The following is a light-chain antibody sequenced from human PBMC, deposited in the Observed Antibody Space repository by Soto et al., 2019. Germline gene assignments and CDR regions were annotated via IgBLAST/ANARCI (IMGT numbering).Light chain of an antibody. CDR1: QSVSSN. CDR3: QQYNSSPPT. J-gene: IGKJ5*01. CDR2: GAS. Sequence: EIVMTQSPATLSVSPGERATLSCRASQSVSSNLAWYQQQPGQAPRLLIYGASTRATGISARFSGSGSGTDFTLTISSLQPEDFAVYYCQQYNSSPPTFGQGTRLEIK. V-gene: IGKV3-15*01.